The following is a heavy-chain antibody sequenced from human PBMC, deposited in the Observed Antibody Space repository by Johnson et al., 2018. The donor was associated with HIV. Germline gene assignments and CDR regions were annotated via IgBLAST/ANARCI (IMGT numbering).Heavy chain of an antibody. CDR2: ISYGESNE. D-gene: IGHD2-21*02. Sequence: QVQLVESGGGVVQPGRSLRLSCAASGFTFRSYSMHWVRQAPGKGLEWVAVISYGESNEYYADSVKGRFTIPRDNSKNTLHLQMNSLNAEDTAMYYCARLRKEANCGADCHWAIWGQGTMVTVSS. J-gene: IGHJ3*02. V-gene: IGHV3-30*14. CDR3: ARLRKEANCGADCHWAI. CDR1: GFTFRSYS.